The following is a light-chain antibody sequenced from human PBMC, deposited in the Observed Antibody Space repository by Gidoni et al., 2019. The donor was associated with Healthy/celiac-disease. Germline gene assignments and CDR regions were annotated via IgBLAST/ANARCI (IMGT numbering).Light chain of an antibody. CDR3: QQYNNWPPWT. V-gene: IGKV3-15*01. J-gene: IGKJ1*01. Sequence: EILLTQSPATLSVSPGERATLSCRASQCVSSNLAWYQQKPGQAPRLLIYGASTRATGIPARFSGSGSGTEFTLTISSLQSEDFAVYYCQQYNNWPPWTFGQXTKVEIK. CDR1: QCVSSN. CDR2: GAS.